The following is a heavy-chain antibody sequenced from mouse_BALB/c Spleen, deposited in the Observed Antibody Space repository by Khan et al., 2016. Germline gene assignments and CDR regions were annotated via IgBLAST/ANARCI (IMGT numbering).Heavy chain of an antibody. CDR2: ISPGNGDI. CDR3: KRLLTGTY. Sequence: VQLQESDTELVKPGASVKISCKASGYTFTDHAIHWLKQRPEQGLEWIGYISPGNGDIKYNEKFKGKATLTADKSSSTAYMQLNSLTSEDSAVYFCKRLLTGTYWGQGTTLTVSS. V-gene: IGHV1S53*03. J-gene: IGHJ2*01. D-gene: IGHD4-1*01. CDR1: GYTFTDHA.